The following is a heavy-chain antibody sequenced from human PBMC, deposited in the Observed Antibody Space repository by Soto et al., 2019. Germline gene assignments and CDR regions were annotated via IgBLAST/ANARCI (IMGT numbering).Heavy chain of an antibody. CDR2: IYYSGST. D-gene: IGHD3-22*01. J-gene: IGHJ4*02. CDR3: ARQARYYYDSSGYYHFDY. Sequence: QLQLQESGPGLVKPSETLSLTCTVSGGSISSSSYYWGWIRQPPGKGLEWIGSIYYSGSTYYNPSLKSRVTITVDTSKNQFSLKLSSVTAADTAVYYCARQARYYYDSSGYYHFDYWGQGTLVTVSS. V-gene: IGHV4-39*01. CDR1: GGSISSSSYY.